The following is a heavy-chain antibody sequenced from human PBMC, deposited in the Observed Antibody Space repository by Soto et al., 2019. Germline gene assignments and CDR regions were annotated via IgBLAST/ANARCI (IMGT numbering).Heavy chain of an antibody. CDR3: AKVVCTSSCYDY. Sequence: GGSLRLSCTVSGFTFSSYAMSWVRQAPGKGLEWVSAISGSGGTTNYADSVKGRFTISRDNSKNTLYLQMSSLRVEDTAVYYCAKVVCTSSCYDYWGQGTLVTVSS. J-gene: IGHJ4*02. V-gene: IGHV3-23*01. D-gene: IGHD2-15*01. CDR2: ISGSGGTT. CDR1: GFTFSSYA.